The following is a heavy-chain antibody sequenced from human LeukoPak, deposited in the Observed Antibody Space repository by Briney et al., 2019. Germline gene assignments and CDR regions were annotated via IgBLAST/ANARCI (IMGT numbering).Heavy chain of an antibody. CDR3: MPGRGY. J-gene: IGHJ4*02. CDR2: ISPDGSGK. D-gene: IGHD2-15*01. Sequence: GGSLRPSCAASGFTFNTYWMNWVRRAAGRGVEWVANISPDGSGKYYVSSVKGRFTISRDNANNLLYLQIYSLRVEDTSVYYCMPGRGYWGQGTQVTVSS. V-gene: IGHV3-7*01. CDR1: GFTFNTYW.